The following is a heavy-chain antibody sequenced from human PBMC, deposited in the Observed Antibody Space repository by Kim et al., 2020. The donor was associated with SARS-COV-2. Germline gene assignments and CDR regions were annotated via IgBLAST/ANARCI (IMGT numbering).Heavy chain of an antibody. CDR2: ISYDGSNK. CDR3: ARGGCSACHWFDP. D-gene: IGHD2-21*01. CDR1: GFTFSSYA. Sequence: GGSLRLSCAASGFTFSSYAMHWVRQAPGKGLEWVAVISYDGSNKYYADSVKGRFTISRDNSKNTLYLQMNSLRAEDTAVYYCARGGCSACHWFDPWGQGTLVTVSS. V-gene: IGHV3-30-3*01. J-gene: IGHJ5*02.